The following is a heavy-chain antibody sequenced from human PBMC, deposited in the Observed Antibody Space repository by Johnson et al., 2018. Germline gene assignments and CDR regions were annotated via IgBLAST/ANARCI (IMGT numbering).Heavy chain of an antibody. V-gene: IGHV3-48*01. CDR2: ISSSSSTI. Sequence: VQLVQSGGGLVQPGGSLRLSCAASGFTFSSYSMNWVRQAPGKGLEWVSYISSSSSTIYYADSVKGRFTISRDNAKNSLYLQMNSLRAGDTAVYYCARDLHDSSGYYSYAFDIWGQGTMVTVSS. CDR1: GFTFSSYS. CDR3: ARDLHDSSGYYSYAFDI. D-gene: IGHD3-22*01. J-gene: IGHJ3*02.